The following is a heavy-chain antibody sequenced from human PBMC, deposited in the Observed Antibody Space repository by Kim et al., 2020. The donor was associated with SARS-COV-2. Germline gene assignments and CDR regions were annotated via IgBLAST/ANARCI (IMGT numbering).Heavy chain of an antibody. V-gene: IGHV4-30-2*04. Sequence: TSRVTIAVDTSKNQFSLKLSSVTAADTAVYYCARYYDYVWGSYRYGGFDYWGQGTLVTVSS. J-gene: IGHJ4*02. CDR3: ARYYDYVWGSYRYGGFDY. D-gene: IGHD3-16*02.